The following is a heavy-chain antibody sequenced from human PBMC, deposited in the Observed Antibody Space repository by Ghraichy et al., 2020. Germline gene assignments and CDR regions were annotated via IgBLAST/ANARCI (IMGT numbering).Heavy chain of an antibody. CDR3: ARVGYGGPSYYHGMDV. CDR2: IYSSGNT. Sequence: SQTLSLTCTVSGGSISGHYWSWIRQPAGKGLQWIGRIYSSGNTNYNPSLKSRVTMSVDTSKNQFSLKLNSLTAADTAVYYCARVGYGGPSYYHGMDVWGQGTTVTVSS. J-gene: IGHJ6*02. D-gene: IGHD4-23*01. V-gene: IGHV4-4*07. CDR1: GGSISGHY.